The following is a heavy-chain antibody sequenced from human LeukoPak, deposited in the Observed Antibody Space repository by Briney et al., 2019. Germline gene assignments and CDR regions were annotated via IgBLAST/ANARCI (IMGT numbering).Heavy chain of an antibody. CDR1: GGSISSYY. Sequence: SETLSLTCTVSGGSISSYYWSWIRQPPGKGLEWIGYIYYSGTTNYNPSLKSRVAISVDTSKNQFSLKLSSVTAADTAVYYCARGVYIAAAQYGYWGQGTLVTVSS. CDR3: ARGVYIAAAQYGY. D-gene: IGHD6-13*01. CDR2: IYYSGTT. V-gene: IGHV4-59*01. J-gene: IGHJ4*02.